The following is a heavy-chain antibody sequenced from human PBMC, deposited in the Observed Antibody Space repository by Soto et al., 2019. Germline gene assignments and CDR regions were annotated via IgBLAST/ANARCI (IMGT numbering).Heavy chain of an antibody. CDR3: ARFSGSYYYAMDV. Sequence: SETLSLTCAVYGGSFSGYDWSWIRQPPGKGLEWIGEINHSGVTNYKPSLKRRVTISVDTSKNQFSLQLKSVTAADTALYYCARFSGSYYYAMDVWGQGSTVTVSS. J-gene: IGHJ6*01. V-gene: IGHV4-34*01. D-gene: IGHD6-19*01. CDR1: GGSFSGYD. CDR2: INHSGVT.